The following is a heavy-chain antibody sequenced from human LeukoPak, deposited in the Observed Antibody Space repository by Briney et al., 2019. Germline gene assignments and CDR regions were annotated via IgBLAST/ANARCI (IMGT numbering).Heavy chain of an antibody. J-gene: IGHJ4*02. CDR1: GGSISSGGYY. Sequence: SETLSLTCTVSGGSISSGGYYWSWIPQHPGKGLEWIGYIYYSGSTYYNPSLKSRVTISVDTSKNQFSLKLSSVAAADTAVYYCAREPLGNGSYDWGQGTLVTVSS. V-gene: IGHV4-31*03. CDR3: AREPLGNGSYD. CDR2: IYYSGST. D-gene: IGHD1-26*01.